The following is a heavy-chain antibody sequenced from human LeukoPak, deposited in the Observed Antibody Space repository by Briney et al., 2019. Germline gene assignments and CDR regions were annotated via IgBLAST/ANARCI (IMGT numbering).Heavy chain of an antibody. CDR1: GFTVSSNY. CDR2: ISSGGST. D-gene: IGHD3-3*01. J-gene: IGHJ4*02. Sequence: GSLRLSCAASGFTVSSNYMSWVRQAPGKGLEWVSVISSGGSTYYADSVKGRFTISRDNSKNTLYLQMNSLRAEDTAVYYCARVLRIGGYYFDYWGQGTLVTVSS. CDR3: ARVLRIGGYYFDY. V-gene: IGHV3-53*01.